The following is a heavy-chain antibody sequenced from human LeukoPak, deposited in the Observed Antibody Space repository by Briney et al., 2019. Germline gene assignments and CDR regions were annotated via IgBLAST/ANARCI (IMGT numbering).Heavy chain of an antibody. CDR2: INPNSGDT. CDR3: ATLSGRNAFDI. Sequence: ASVKVSCKASGYTFTGYHMHWVRQAPGQGLEWMGRINPNSGDTNYAQKFQGRVTMTEDTSTDTAYMELSSLRSEDTAVYYCATLSGRNAFDIWGQGTMVTVSS. D-gene: IGHD1-26*01. J-gene: IGHJ3*02. V-gene: IGHV1-2*06. CDR1: GYTFTGYH.